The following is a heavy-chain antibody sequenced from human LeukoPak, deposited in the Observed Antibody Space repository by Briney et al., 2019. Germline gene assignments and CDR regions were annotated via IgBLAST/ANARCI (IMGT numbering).Heavy chain of an antibody. CDR2: INHSGST. V-gene: IGHV4-34*01. J-gene: IGHJ4*02. CDR1: GGSFSGYY. D-gene: IGHD5-24*01. Sequence: SETLSLTCAVYGGSFSGYYWSWIRQPPGKGLEWIGEINHSGSTNYNPSLKSRVTISVDTSKNQFSLKLSSVTAAGTAVYYCARGQRWLQLSNWGQGTLVTVSS. CDR3: ARGQRWLQLSN.